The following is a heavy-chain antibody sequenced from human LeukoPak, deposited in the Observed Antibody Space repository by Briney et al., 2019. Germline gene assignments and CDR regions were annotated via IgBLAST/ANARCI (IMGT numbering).Heavy chain of an antibody. Sequence: SETLSLTCTVSGDSITGRTSCWSWIRQPPGKGLEWITCMYHTGDTFYSPSLRSRVTISIDTSKNQFSLKLSSVTAADTALYYCARHVAVAANYDYWGQGSLVIVSS. CDR1: GDSITGRTSC. CDR2: MYHTGDT. CDR3: ARHVAVAANYDY. J-gene: IGHJ4*02. D-gene: IGHD6-19*01. V-gene: IGHV4-39*01.